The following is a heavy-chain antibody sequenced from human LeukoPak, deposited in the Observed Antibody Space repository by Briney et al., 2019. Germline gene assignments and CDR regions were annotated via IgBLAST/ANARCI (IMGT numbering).Heavy chain of an antibody. V-gene: IGHV3-7*03. J-gene: IGHJ4*02. Sequence: GGSLRLSCATYGVTFSNYAMSWVRQAPGKGLEWAVNIKQNGNEKYYVDSVTGRFTISRDNAKNSLYLQMNSLRAEDTAVYYCGRDPQGRWYYDYWGQGTLVTVSS. D-gene: IGHD1-26*01. CDR3: GRDPQGRWYYDY. CDR2: IKQNGNEK. CDR1: GVTFSNYA.